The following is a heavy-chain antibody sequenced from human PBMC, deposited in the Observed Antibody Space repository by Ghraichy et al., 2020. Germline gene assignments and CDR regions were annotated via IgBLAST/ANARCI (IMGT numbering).Heavy chain of an antibody. Sequence: GGSLRLSCAASGFTFSSYSMNWVRQAPGKGLEWVSSISSSSSYIYYADSVKGRFTISRDNAKNSLYLQMNSLRAEDTAVYYCASFRGPYDYGDYDLDYWGQGTLVTVSS. J-gene: IGHJ4*02. CDR3: ASFRGPYDYGDYDLDY. CDR2: ISSSSSYI. D-gene: IGHD4-17*01. V-gene: IGHV3-21*01. CDR1: GFTFSSYS.